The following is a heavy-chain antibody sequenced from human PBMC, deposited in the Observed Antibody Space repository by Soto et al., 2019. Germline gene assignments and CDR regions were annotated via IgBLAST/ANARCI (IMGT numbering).Heavy chain of an antibody. CDR2: IYYSRST. V-gene: IGHV4-30-4*01. CDR1: GGANRSGDYD. CDR3: ARAGVVPAARDTKWFEP. D-gene: IGHD2-2*01. J-gene: IGHJ5*02. Sequence: SETLSLPGTVSGGANRSGDYDWSWIRQPPGKGLEWIGYIYYSRSTYYNPSLKSRVIISVDPSKTQFSLKLSSVTAADTAVYYCARAGVVPAARDTKWFEPWGQGTLV.